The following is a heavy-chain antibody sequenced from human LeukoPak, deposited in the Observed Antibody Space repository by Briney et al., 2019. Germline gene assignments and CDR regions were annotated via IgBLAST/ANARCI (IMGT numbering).Heavy chain of an antibody. CDR3: ARGLDNYYDSSGSP. Sequence: GGSLRLSCAASGFTFSSYAMHWVRQAPGKGLEGVAVISYDGSNKYYADSVKGRFTISRDNSKNTLYLQMNSLRDEDTTVYYCARGLDNYYDSSGSPWGQGTLVTVSS. CDR1: GFTFSSYA. D-gene: IGHD3-22*01. CDR2: ISYDGSNK. V-gene: IGHV3-30-3*01. J-gene: IGHJ5*02.